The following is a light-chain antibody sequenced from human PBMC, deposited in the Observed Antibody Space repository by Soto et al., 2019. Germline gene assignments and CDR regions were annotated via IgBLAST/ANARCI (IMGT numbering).Light chain of an antibody. Sequence: EIVMTQSPATLSVSPGERATLSCRASQSVSSNLAWYQQKPGQAPRLLIYGASTRATGIPGRFSGSGSGTEFTLTISSLQSEDFAVYYCQQYNNWPPIIFGQGTRLEI. CDR1: QSVSSN. J-gene: IGKJ5*01. V-gene: IGKV3-15*01. CDR3: QQYNNWPPII. CDR2: GAS.